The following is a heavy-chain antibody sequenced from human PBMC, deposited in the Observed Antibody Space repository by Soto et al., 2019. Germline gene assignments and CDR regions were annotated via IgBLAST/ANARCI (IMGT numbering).Heavy chain of an antibody. CDR2: IVPIVDTS. CDR3: VRVVAIPGYPDN. V-gene: IGHV1-69*12. D-gene: IGHD5-12*01. CDR1: GGTFSSYA. J-gene: IGHJ4*02. Sequence: QVQLVQSGAEVRQPASSVKVSCKTSGGTFSSYAISWVRQAPGQGLEWMGGIVPIVDTSTYAKKFPGRVTIPADEPTSTAYMELSSLRSDDTAIYYCVRVVAIPGYPDNWGQGTLVSVSS.